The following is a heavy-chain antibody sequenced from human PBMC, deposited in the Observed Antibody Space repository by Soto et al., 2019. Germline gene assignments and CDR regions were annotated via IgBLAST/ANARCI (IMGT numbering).Heavy chain of an antibody. CDR3: ARVLEDYDILTGYGDNNWFDP. CDR1: AGSINSSNW. CDR2: IYHSGST. J-gene: IGHJ5*02. V-gene: IGHV4-4*02. D-gene: IGHD3-9*01. Sequence: SENLSLTCAVSAGSINSSNWWSSVRQLQGKVRVWIGEIYHSGSTNYNPSLKSRVTISVDKSKNQFSLKLSSVTAADTAVYYCARVLEDYDILTGYGDNNWFDPWGQGPLV.